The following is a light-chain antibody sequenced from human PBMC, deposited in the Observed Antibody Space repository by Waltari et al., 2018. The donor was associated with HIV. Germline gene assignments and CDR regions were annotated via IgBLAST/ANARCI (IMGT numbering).Light chain of an antibody. CDR2: EVS. CDR1: TSDIGNYNY. J-gene: IGLJ1*01. Sequence: QSALTQPASVSGSPGQSITISCTGTTSDIGNYNYVSWYQHHPGRAPKLIIYEVSNRPSGVSNRFSVSKSGNTASLTVSGLHAEDEGDYYCSSYSSSTSPYVFGTGTKVTVV. CDR3: SSYSSSTSPYV. V-gene: IGLV2-14*01.